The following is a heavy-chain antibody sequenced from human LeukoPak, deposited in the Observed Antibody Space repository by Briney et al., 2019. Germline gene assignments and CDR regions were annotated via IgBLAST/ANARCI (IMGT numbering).Heavy chain of an antibody. Sequence: QTLSLTCAISGDSVSINSAAWIWVRQSPSRGIEWLGRTYYRSKWYTEYAVSVKSRITINPETSKNKLSLQMRCVKEEDTGGYYFATLPSRSNYWGQATLVTVSS. D-gene: IGHD6-6*01. J-gene: IGHJ4*02. V-gene: IGHV6-1*01. CDR1: GDSVSINSAA. CDR2: TYYRSKWYT. CDR3: ATLPSRSNY.